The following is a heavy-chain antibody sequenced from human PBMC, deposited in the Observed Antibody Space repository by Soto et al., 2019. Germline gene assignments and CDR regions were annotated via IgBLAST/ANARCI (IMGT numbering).Heavy chain of an antibody. CDR2: IKEDGSEK. J-gene: IGHJ4*02. CDR3: MRWVDDGDYGDY. Sequence: EVQLVESGGGLVQPGGSLRLSCAASGFTFSSYWMTWVRQAPGKGLEWVANIKEDGSEKNYVDSVKGRFTVSRDKLKSSLYLQMNILRVEDTAVYYCMRWVDDGDYGDYWGQGTQVTVSS. CDR1: GFTFSSYW. D-gene: IGHD4-17*01. V-gene: IGHV3-7*01.